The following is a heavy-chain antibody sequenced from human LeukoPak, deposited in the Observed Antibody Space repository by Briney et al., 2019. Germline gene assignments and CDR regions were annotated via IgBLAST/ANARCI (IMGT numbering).Heavy chain of an antibody. CDR1: GFTFDDYT. CDR2: ISWDGGSI. J-gene: IGHJ4*02. V-gene: IGHV3-43*01. Sequence: GGSLRLSCAASGFTFDDYTMHWVRQAPGKGLEWVSLISWDGGSIYYADSVKGRFTISRDNSKNSLYLQMNSLRTEDTALYYCAKDIIYDSSGYPDYWGQGTLVTVSS. CDR3: AKDIIYDSSGYPDY. D-gene: IGHD3-22*01.